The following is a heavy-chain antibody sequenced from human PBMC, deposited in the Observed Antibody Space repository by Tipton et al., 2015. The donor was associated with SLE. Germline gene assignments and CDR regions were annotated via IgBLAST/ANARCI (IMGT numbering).Heavy chain of an antibody. Sequence: LRLSCAVYGGSFSGYYWSWIRQPPGKGLEWIGYIYYSGSTNYNPSLKSRVTISVDTSKNQFSLKLSSVTAADTAVYYCARGKREVRGVPMNCAFDIWGQGTMVTVSS. CDR1: GGSFSGYY. CDR2: IYYSGST. J-gene: IGHJ3*02. D-gene: IGHD3-10*01. CDR3: ARGKREVRGVPMNCAFDI. V-gene: IGHV4-59*01.